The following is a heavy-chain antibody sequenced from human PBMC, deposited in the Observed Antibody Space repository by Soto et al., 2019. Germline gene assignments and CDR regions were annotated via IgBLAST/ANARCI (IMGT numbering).Heavy chain of an antibody. D-gene: IGHD1-26*01. CDR3: ARDGKGGSYFPLSWDFDY. CDR2: ISSSSSYT. CDR1: GFTFSDYY. Sequence: QVQLVESGGGLVKPGGSLRLSCAASGFTFSDYYMSWIRQAPGKGLEWVSYISSSSSYTNYADSVKGRFTISRDNAKNSLYLQMNSLRAEDTAVYYCARDGKGGSYFPLSWDFDYWGQGTLVTVSS. V-gene: IGHV3-11*05. J-gene: IGHJ4*02.